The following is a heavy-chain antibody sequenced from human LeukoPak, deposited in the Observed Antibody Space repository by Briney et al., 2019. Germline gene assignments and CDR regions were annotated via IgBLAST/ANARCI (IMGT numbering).Heavy chain of an antibody. CDR2: IIPIFGTA. Sequence: SVKVSCKASGGTFTSYAISWVRQAPGQGLEWMGGIIPIFGTANYAQKFQGRVTITADESTSTAYMELSSLRSEDTAVYYCARVLGGKLGTFDYWGQGTLVTVSS. J-gene: IGHJ4*02. CDR3: ARVLGGKLGTFDY. V-gene: IGHV1-69*01. D-gene: IGHD3-16*01. CDR1: GGTFTSYA.